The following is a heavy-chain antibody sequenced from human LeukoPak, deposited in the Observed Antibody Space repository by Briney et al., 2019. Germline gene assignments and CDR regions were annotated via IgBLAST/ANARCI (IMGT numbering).Heavy chain of an antibody. D-gene: IGHD3-3*01. CDR2: INSDGSWT. CDR3: ARDRSGLRLRFLEWAFEY. J-gene: IGHJ4*02. Sequence: GGSLRLSCAASGTYWMHWVRQAPGKGLVWVSHINSDGSWTGYADSVKGRFTISKDNAKNTVSLQMNNLRAEDTAVYYCARDRSGLRLRFLEWAFEYWGQGTHVTVSS. CDR1: GTYW. V-gene: IGHV3-74*01.